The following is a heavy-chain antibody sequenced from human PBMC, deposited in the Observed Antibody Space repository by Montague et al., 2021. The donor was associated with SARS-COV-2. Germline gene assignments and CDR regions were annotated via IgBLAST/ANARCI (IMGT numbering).Heavy chain of an antibody. CDR2: PYYRYRWFD. CDR1: GDSVAGDRLS. Sequence: CAISGDSVAGDRLSWEWLRQEPPRDLQCVCRPYYRYRWFDHYEVXMKGRISIKADTSKNQFSLQLDSVTPEDTAVYYCARGDGLGPYTGYAFDIWGQGTLVTVSS. V-gene: IGHV6-1*01. CDR3: ARGDGLGPYTGYAFDI. D-gene: IGHD3-16*01. J-gene: IGHJ3*02.